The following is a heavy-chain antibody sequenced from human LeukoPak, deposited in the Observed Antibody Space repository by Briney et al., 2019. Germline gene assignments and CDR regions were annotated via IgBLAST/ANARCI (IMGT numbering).Heavy chain of an antibody. CDR1: GFTFSSYW. CDR3: ARXYXSHXDY. V-gene: IGHV3-74*01. D-gene: IGHD4-11*01. Sequence: PGGSLRLSCAASGFTFSSYWMHWVRQAPGKGLVCVSRIKSDGSSTSYADSVKGRFTISRDDAKNTLYLQMNSLRAEDTAVYYCARXYXSHXDYWGQXALVXVSS. J-gene: IGHJ4*02. CDR2: IKSDGSST.